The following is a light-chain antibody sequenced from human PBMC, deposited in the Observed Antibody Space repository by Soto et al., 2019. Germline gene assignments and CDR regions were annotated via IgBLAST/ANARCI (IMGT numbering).Light chain of an antibody. J-gene: IGKJ5*01. V-gene: IGKV3-15*01. CDR3: HQYDNWPIT. Sequence: EIVMTQSSATLSVSPGERATLSCRASQSVGSNLAWYQQKPGQAPRLLIYGASTRATGIPARFSGSGSGTEFTLTISSLQSEDFAVYYCHQYDNWPITFGQGTRLEIE. CDR2: GAS. CDR1: QSVGSN.